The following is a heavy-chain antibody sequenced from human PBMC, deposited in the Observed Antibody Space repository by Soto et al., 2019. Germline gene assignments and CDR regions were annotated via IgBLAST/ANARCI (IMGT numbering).Heavy chain of an antibody. Sequence: GGSLRLSCAASGFTFSSYAMSWVRQAPGKGLEWVSAISGSGGSTYYADSVKGRFTISRDNSKNTLYLQMNSLRAEDTAVYYCAKAGCSGGSCYTANFDYWGQGTLVTVSS. CDR2: ISGSGGST. V-gene: IGHV3-23*01. D-gene: IGHD2-15*01. J-gene: IGHJ4*02. CDR3: AKAGCSGGSCYTANFDY. CDR1: GFTFSSYA.